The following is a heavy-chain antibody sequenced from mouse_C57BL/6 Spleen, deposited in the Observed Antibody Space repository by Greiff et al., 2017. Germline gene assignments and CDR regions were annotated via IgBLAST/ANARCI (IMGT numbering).Heavy chain of an antibody. V-gene: IGHV1-55*01. CDR1: GYTFTSYW. Sequence: VQLQQPGAELVKPGASVKMSCKASGYTFTSYWITWVKQRPGQGLEWLGDIFPGSGSTNYNEKFKSKATVTVDTSSSTAYMQLSSLTSEDSAVYYCARYYDYDDWCFDVWGTGTTVTVSS. CDR2: IFPGSGST. D-gene: IGHD2-4*01. CDR3: ARYYDYDDWCFDV. J-gene: IGHJ1*03.